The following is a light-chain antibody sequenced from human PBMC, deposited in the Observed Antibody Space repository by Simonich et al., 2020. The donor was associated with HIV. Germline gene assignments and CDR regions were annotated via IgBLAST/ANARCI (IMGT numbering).Light chain of an antibody. J-gene: IGLJ2*01. V-gene: IGLV2-14*03. CDR2: VVS. CDR1: SSDVGVYHY. CDR3: SSYSSSSTDVV. Sequence: QSALTQPRSVSGSPGQSVTISCTGTSSDVGVYHYVSWYQQHPGKAPKLMIYVVSHRPSGVSNRFSGSTSGNTASLTISGLQAEDEADYYCSSYSSSSTDVVFGGGTKLTVL.